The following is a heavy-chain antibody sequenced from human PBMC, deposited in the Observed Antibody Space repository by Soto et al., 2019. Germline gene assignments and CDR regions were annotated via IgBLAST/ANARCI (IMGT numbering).Heavy chain of an antibody. Sequence: SVKVSCKASGGTFSSYAISWVRQAPGQGLEWMGGIIPIFGTANYAQKFQGRVTITADKSTSTAYMELSGLRSEDTAVYYCARGAYSSYRSLYGMDVWGQGTTVTVSS. V-gene: IGHV1-69*06. CDR2: IIPIFGTA. CDR1: GGTFSSYA. J-gene: IGHJ6*02. CDR3: ARGAYSSYRSLYGMDV. D-gene: IGHD6-6*01.